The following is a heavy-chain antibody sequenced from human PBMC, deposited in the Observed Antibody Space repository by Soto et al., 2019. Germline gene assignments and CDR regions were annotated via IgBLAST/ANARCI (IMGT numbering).Heavy chain of an antibody. D-gene: IGHD3-22*01. V-gene: IGHV5-10-1*01. J-gene: IGHJ6*02. CDR1: GYSFTRYW. CDR3: ARVSVGYFYYYYYGMDV. Sequence: GESLTISCRFSGYSFTRYWISWVRQMPGKGLEWMGRIDPSDSYTNYSPSFQGHVTISADKSISTAYLQWSSLKASDTAMYYCARVSVGYFYYYYYGMDVWGQGTTVPVSS. CDR2: IDPSDSYT.